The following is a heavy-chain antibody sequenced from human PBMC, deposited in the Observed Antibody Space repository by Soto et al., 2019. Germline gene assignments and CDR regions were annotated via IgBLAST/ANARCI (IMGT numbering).Heavy chain of an antibody. CDR3: ASETRFPRPYYFDY. J-gene: IGHJ4*02. CDR1: GGSFSGYY. CDR2: INHSGST. D-gene: IGHD2-21*01. V-gene: IGHV4-34*01. Sequence: PSETLSLTCAVYGGSFSGYYWSWIRQPPGKGLEWIGEINHSGSTNYNPSLKSRVTISVDTSKNQFSLKLSSVTAADTAVYYCASETRFPRPYYFDYWAQGTLVTVSS.